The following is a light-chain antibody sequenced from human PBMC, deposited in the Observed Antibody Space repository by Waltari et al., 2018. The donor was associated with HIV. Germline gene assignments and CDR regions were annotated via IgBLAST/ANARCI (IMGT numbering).Light chain of an antibody. CDR3: QSYDVSFSAI. CDR1: SSDVGGYNY. Sequence: QSALAQPRSVSGSPGQSVTISCTGTSSDVGGYNYVSWFQHHPGKAPKLIIYHVTKRPSGVPDRFSGSKSGTSASLAITGLQADDEADYYCQSYDVSFSAIFGGGTKLTVL. CDR2: HVT. J-gene: IGLJ2*01. V-gene: IGLV2-11*01.